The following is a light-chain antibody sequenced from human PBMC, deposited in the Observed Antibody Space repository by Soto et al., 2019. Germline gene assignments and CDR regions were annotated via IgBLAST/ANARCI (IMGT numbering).Light chain of an antibody. J-gene: IGLJ1*01. V-gene: IGLV2-14*03. Sequence: QSALTQPASVSGSPGQSITISCTGTSSDVGRYKYVSWYQQYPARAPKLIIFDVTNRPSGVSPRFSGSKSGNTASLTISGLQAADEADYYCNSYTGTSARYAFGTGTKLTVL. CDR2: DVT. CDR1: SSDVGRYKY. CDR3: NSYTGTSARYA.